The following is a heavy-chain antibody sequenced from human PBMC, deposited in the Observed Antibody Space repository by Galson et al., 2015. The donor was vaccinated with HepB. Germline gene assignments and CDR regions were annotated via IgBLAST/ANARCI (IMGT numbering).Heavy chain of an antibody. CDR2: ISSSTI. V-gene: IGHV3-48*01. CDR1: GFTFSNYP. D-gene: IGHD3-22*01. Sequence: SLRLSCAASGFTFSNYPMNWVRQAPGKGLEWVSYISSSTIYYADSVKGRFTISRDNAKNSLYLQMNSLRAEDTAVYYCAREPNYDISSYYFDYWGQGTLVTVSS. CDR3: AREPNYDISSYYFDY. J-gene: IGHJ4*02.